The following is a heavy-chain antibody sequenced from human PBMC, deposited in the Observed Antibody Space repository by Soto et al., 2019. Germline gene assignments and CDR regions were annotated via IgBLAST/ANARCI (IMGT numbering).Heavy chain of an antibody. CDR3: ARGFSSGYTRYFDY. Sequence: QVQLQQWGAGLLKPSETLSLTCAVYGGSFSGYYWSWIRQPPGKGLEWIGEINHSGSTNYNPSLKSRVTISVDTSKNQFSLKLSSVTAADTAVYYCARGFSSGYTRYFDYWGQGTLVTVSS. CDR1: GGSFSGYY. V-gene: IGHV4-34*01. D-gene: IGHD6-25*01. CDR2: INHSGST. J-gene: IGHJ4*02.